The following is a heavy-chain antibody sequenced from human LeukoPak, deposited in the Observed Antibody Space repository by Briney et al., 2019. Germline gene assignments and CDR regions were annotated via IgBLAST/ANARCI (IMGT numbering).Heavy chain of an antibody. Sequence: GGSLRLSCAASGFTFSSYGMHWVRQAPGRGLEWVAFIRYDGSNKYYADSVKGRFTISRDNSKNTLYLQMNSLRAEDTAVYYCAKDIGWMGMALVYWGQGTLVTVSS. D-gene: IGHD5-24*01. J-gene: IGHJ4*02. CDR2: IRYDGSNK. CDR1: GFTFSSYG. V-gene: IGHV3-30*02. CDR3: AKDIGWMGMALVY.